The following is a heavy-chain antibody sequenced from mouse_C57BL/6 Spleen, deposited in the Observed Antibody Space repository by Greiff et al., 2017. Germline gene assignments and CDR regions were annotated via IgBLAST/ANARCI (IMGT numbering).Heavy chain of an antibody. Sequence: VQLQQPGAELVRPGSSVKLSCKASGYTFTSYWMHWVKQRPIQGLEWIGNIDPSDSETHYNQKFKDKATLTVDKSSSTAYMQLSSLTSEDSAVYYCARSEYSNYDFEVWGTGATGTVSS. D-gene: IGHD2-5*01. CDR1: GYTFTSYW. J-gene: IGHJ1*03. CDR3: ARSEYSNYDFEV. V-gene: IGHV1-52*01. CDR2: IDPSDSET.